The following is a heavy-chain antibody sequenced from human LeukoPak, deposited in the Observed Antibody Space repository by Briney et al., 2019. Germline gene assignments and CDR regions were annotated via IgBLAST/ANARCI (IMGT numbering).Heavy chain of an antibody. CDR2: ISSNGGST. CDR3: VKDRYDFWSGYYGYFDY. J-gene: IGHJ4*02. D-gene: IGHD3-3*01. V-gene: IGHV3-64D*09. CDR1: GFTFSSYA. Sequence: GGSLRLSCSASGFTFSSYAMHWVRQAPGKGLEYVSAISSNGGSTYYADSVKGRFTISRDNSKNTLYLQMSSLRAEDTAVYYCVKDRYDFWSGYYGYFDYWAREPWSPSPQ.